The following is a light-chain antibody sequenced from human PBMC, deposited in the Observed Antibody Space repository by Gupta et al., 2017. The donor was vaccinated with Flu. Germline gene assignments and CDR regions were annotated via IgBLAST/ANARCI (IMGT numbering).Light chain of an antibody. Sequence: DIPMILSSYTLSASIGDRVTITCRASQSISNWLAWYQQKPGKAPKLLIYNASSLESGVPSRFSGSGSGTEFTLTISSLQPDDIATYYCQQYNSYSYSFGHGTKLEIK. CDR2: NAS. CDR1: QSISNW. V-gene: IGKV1-5*03. CDR3: QQYNSYSYS. J-gene: IGKJ2*03.